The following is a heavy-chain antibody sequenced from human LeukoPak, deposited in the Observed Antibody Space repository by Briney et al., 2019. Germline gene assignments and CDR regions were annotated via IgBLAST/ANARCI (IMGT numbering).Heavy chain of an antibody. J-gene: IGHJ4*02. V-gene: IGHV1-18*01. Sequence: ASVKVSCKASGYTFTSYDINWVRQAPGQGLEWMGWISAYNGNTNYAQKLQGRVTMTTDTSTSTAYMELRSLRSDDTAVYYCARGRRDGYNMYYFDYWGQGTLVTVSS. CDR3: ARGRRDGYNMYYFDY. CDR1: GYTFTSYD. D-gene: IGHD5-24*01. CDR2: ISAYNGNT.